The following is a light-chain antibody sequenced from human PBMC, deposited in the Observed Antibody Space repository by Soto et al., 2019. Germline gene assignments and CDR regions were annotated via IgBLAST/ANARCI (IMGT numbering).Light chain of an antibody. V-gene: IGLV2-11*01. CDR3: CSYAGTSLWV. CDR2: DVS. J-gene: IGLJ3*02. CDR1: SSDVGGYNY. Sequence: QSALTQPRSVSGSPGQSVTISCTGTSSDVGGYNYVSWYQQHPGKAPKLVIYDVSKWPSGVPDRFSGSKSGNTASLTISGLQAEDVADYYCCSYAGTSLWVFGGGTKLTVL.